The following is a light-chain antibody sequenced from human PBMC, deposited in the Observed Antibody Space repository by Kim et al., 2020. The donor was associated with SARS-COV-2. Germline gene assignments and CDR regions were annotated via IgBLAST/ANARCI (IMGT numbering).Light chain of an antibody. CDR3: QQHDSYPWT. CDR2: KAS. J-gene: IGKJ1*01. Sequence: DIQMTQSPSTLSASVGDKVTISCRASQPISSSLAWYQQKAGKAPRLLIYKASSVETGVPSRFSGSGSGTDFTLTISSLQPDDFATYYCQQHDSYPWTFGQGTKVEI. V-gene: IGKV1-5*03. CDR1: QPISSS.